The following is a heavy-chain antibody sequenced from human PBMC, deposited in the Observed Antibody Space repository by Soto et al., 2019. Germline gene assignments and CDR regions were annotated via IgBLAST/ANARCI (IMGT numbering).Heavy chain of an antibody. D-gene: IGHD3-16*02. CDR3: ARGLSIWGSYRPKYYFDY. J-gene: IGHJ4*02. CDR1: GGSFSGYY. Sequence: SETLSLTCAVYGGSFSGYYWSWIRQPPGKGLEWIGEINHSGSTNYNPSLKSRVTISVDTSKNQFSLKLSSVTAADTAVYYCARGLSIWGSYRPKYYFDYWGQGTLVTVSS. V-gene: IGHV4-34*01. CDR2: INHSGST.